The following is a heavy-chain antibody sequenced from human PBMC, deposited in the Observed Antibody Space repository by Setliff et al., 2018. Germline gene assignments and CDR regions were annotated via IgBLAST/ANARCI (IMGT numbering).Heavy chain of an antibody. D-gene: IGHD3-10*01. CDR2: LYYTGDT. CDR1: NGSISISDFY. J-gene: IGHJ4*01. CDR3: ARQAGLRGYYGSNSLYYFDF. Sequence: SETLSLTCTVSNGSISISDFYWGWIRQSPGKGLEWIVSLYYTGDTWYKQSLEGRVTISVDTSKNQYSRGLTSVTAADTAVYYCARQAGLRGYYGSNSLYYFDFWGRGTLVTVSS. V-gene: IGHV4-39*01.